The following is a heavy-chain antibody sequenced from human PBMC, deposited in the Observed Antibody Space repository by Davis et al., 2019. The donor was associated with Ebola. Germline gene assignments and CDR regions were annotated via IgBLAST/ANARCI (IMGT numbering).Heavy chain of an antibody. CDR1: GGSINSSPYY. Sequence: SEPLSPTCNVPGGSINSSPYYWGWVRQPPAKGLEWPGCIYYSGGTHYNPSLNSRVTMSVDTSKNQFSLKLSSVTAADTAVYYCARSPGIARYNWFDPWGQGTLVTVSS. D-gene: IGHD6-13*01. V-gene: IGHV4-39*01. J-gene: IGHJ5*02. CDR2: IYYSGGT. CDR3: ARSPGIARYNWFDP.